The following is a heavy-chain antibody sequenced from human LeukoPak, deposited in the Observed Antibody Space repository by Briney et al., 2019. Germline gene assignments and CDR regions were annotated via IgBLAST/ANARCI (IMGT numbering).Heavy chain of an antibody. CDR2: ISSGSSTI. V-gene: IGHV3-48*02. D-gene: IGHD2-2*03. CDR3: ARDLLDIVLIPAASLYYFDY. J-gene: IGHJ4*02. CDR1: GFIFSNYG. Sequence: PGGSLRLSCAASGFIFSNYGMNWVRQAPGKGLELISYISSGSSTIYYADSVKGRFTISRDNAKHSLYLQMNSLRDEDTAVYYCARDLLDIVLIPAASLYYFDYWGQGTLVTVSS.